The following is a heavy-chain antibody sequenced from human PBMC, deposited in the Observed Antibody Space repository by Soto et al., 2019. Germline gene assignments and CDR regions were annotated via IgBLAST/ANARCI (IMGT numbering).Heavy chain of an antibody. V-gene: IGHV4-59*01. CDR3: ASTTGIAAAGTNLPYYYYYMDV. J-gene: IGHJ6*03. CDR2: IYYSGST. D-gene: IGHD6-13*01. CDR1: GGSISSYY. Sequence: SETLSLTCTVSGGSISSYYWSWIRQPPGKGLEWIGYIYYSGSTNYNPSLKSRVTISVDTSKNQFSLKLSSVTAADTAVYYCASTTGIAAAGTNLPYYYYYMDVWGKGTTVTVSS.